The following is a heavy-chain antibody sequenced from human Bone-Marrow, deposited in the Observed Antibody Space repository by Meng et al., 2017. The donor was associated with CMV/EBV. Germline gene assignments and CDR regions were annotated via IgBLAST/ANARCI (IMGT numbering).Heavy chain of an antibody. CDR3: ARDYGDYGAIDY. Sequence: APVKVSCKASGYTFTSYYMHWVRQAPGQGLEWMGIINPSGGSTSYAQKFQGRVTMTRDTSTSTVYMELSSLRSEDTAVYYCARDYGDYGAIDYWGQGTLGTVSS. V-gene: IGHV1-46*01. CDR1: GYTFTSYY. CDR2: INPSGGST. D-gene: IGHD4-17*01. J-gene: IGHJ4*02.